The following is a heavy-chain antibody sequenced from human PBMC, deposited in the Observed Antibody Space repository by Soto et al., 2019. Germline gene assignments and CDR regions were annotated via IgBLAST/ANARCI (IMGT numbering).Heavy chain of an antibody. J-gene: IGHJ4*02. CDR2: IWYDGTQK. CDR3: ARAGGTTVTGLWHFDS. Sequence: QVQLVESGGGVVQPGKSLRLSCTGSGFTFNTYSMHWVRQPPGKGLEWLAAIWYDGTQKYYADSVKGRFIISRDNSKKTLYLEMNSLRAEDTAVYYCARAGGTTVTGLWHFDSWGQGTLVTVSS. V-gene: IGHV3-33*01. CDR1: GFTFNTYS. D-gene: IGHD4-17*01.